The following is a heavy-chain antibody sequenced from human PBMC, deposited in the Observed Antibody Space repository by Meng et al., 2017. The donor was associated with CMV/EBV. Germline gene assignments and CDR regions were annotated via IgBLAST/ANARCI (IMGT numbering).Heavy chain of an antibody. CDR3: ARVRSISNWFDP. Sequence: SETLSLTCTVSGGSTSNSDYYWGWIRQPPGKGLEWIGNIYYRGRTYYSPSLKSRVTISVDTSDNQFSLIVSSVTAADTAMYYCARVRSISNWFDPWGQGTLVTVSS. CDR2: IYYRGRT. D-gene: IGHD3-3*02. J-gene: IGHJ5*02. CDR1: GGSTSNSDYY. V-gene: IGHV4-39*07.